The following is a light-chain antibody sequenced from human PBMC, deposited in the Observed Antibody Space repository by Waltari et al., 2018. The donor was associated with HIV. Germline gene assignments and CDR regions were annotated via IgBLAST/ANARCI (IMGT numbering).Light chain of an antibody. J-gene: IGKJ5*01. CDR1: QSVNTY. CDR2: DAS. V-gene: IGKV3-11*01. CDR3: QQRSNWPPEIT. Sequence: EIVLTQSPATLSLSPGERDTLSCRASQSVNTYLAWYQQKPCQAPRLLIYDASNRATGIPARFSGSGSGTDFTLTISSLEPEDFAVYYCQQRSNWPPEITFGQGTRLEIK.